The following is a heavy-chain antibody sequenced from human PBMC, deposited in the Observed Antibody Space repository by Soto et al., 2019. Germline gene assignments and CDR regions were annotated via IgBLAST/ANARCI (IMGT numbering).Heavy chain of an antibody. CDR3: ARGYGSGSYGMDV. V-gene: IGHV3-33*01. Sequence: GGSLRLSCAASGFTFSSYGMHWVRQAPGKGLEWVAVIWYDGSNKYYADSVKGRFTISRDNSKNTLYLQMNSLRAEDTAVYYCARGYGSGSYGMDVWGQGTTVTVSS. CDR1: GFTFSSYG. CDR2: IWYDGSNK. J-gene: IGHJ6*02. D-gene: IGHD3-10*01.